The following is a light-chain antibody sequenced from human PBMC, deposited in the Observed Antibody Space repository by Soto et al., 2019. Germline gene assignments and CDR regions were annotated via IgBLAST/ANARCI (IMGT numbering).Light chain of an antibody. Sequence: QSVLTQPPSVSAAPGQTVTISCSGSSSNIGVNYVSWYQQLPGTAPQLLIYENHKRPSGIPARFSGSKSGTSATLGITGLQTGDEADYYCGTWDSSLSAVFGGGTQLTVL. CDR1: SSNIGVNY. J-gene: IGLJ2*01. V-gene: IGLV1-51*02. CDR2: ENH. CDR3: GTWDSSLSAV.